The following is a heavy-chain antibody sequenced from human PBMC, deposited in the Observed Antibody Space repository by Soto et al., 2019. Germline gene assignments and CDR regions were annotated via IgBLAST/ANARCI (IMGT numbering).Heavy chain of an antibody. D-gene: IGHD3-3*01. V-gene: IGHV1-2*02. CDR3: ARGPTRKWSGYPISGYYGMDV. Sequence: ASVKVFCKXSGYTFTGYYMHWVRQAPGQGLEWMGWINPNSGGTNYAQKFQGRVTMTRDTSISTAYMELSRLRSDDTAVYYCARGPTRKWSGYPISGYYGMDVWGQGTTVTVSS. CDR1: GYTFTGYY. J-gene: IGHJ6*02. CDR2: INPNSGGT.